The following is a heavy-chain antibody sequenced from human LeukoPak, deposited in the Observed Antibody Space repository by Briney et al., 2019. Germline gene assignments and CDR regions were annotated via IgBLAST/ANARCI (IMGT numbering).Heavy chain of an antibody. J-gene: IGHJ4*02. CDR1: GFTFSSYA. CDR2: ISYDGSNK. V-gene: IGHV3-30*04. D-gene: IGHD5-18*01. Sequence: GGSLRLSCAVSGFTFSSYAMHWVRQAPGKGLEWVAVISYDGSNKYYADSVKGRFTISRDNSKNTLYLQMNSLRAEDTAVYYCARALEGYRYYFDYWGQGTLVPVSS. CDR3: ARALEGYRYYFDY.